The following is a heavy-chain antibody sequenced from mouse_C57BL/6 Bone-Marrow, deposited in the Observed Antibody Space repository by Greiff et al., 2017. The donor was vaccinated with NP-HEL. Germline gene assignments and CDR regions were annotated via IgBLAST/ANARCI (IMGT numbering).Heavy chain of an antibody. V-gene: IGHV5-6*01. CDR3: ASPYDYDVAWFAY. CDR2: ISSGGSYT. D-gene: IGHD2-4*01. J-gene: IGHJ3*01. CDR1: GFTFSSYG. Sequence: EVKLMESGGDLVKPGGSLKLSCAASGFTFSSYGMSWVRQTPDKRLEWVATISSGGSYTYYPDIVKGRFTISRDNAKNTLYLQMSSLKSEDTAMYYCASPYDYDVAWFAYWGQGTLVTVSA.